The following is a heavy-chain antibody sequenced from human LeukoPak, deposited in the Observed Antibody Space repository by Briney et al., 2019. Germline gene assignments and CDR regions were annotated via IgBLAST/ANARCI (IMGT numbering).Heavy chain of an antibody. CDR2: IQYDGSEE. CDR1: GLTFTFSTSG. Sequence: GESLKISCAASGLTFTFSTSGIHWVRQAPGKGLEWVAFIQYDGSEEYYADSVKGRCTTSRDNSKNTVYLQMNSLTGEDTAIYYCAREGGTIEIGEFDYWGQGTLVTVSS. CDR3: AREGGTIEIGEFDY. J-gene: IGHJ4*02. V-gene: IGHV3-30*02. D-gene: IGHD3-16*02.